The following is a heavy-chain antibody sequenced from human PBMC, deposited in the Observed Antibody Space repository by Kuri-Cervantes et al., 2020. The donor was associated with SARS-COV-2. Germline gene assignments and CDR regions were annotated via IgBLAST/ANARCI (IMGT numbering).Heavy chain of an antibody. V-gene: IGHV4-34*01. Sequence: GSLRLSCAVYGGSFSGYYWSWIRQPPGKGLEWIGEINHSGSTYYNLSLKSRVTISVDTSKNQFSLKLSSVTAADTAVYYCARRRDLYDFWSGYYPDWAYWGHGNRV. D-gene: IGHD3-3*01. CDR2: INHSGST. CDR1: GGSFSGYY. J-gene: IGHJ4*01. CDR3: ARRRDLYDFWSGYYPDWAY.